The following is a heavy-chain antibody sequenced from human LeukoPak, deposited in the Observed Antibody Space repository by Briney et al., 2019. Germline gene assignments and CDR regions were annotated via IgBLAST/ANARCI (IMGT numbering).Heavy chain of an antibody. CDR2: INPNSGGT. CDR1: GYTFTGYY. V-gene: IGHV1-2*02. CDR3: ARVGPGASSTCYSDY. Sequence: ASVKVSCKASGYTFTGYYMHWVRQAPGQGLEWMGWINPNSGGTNYAQKFQGRVTMTRDTSISTAYMELSRLRSDDTAVYYCARVGPGASSTCYSDYWGQGTLVTVSS. J-gene: IGHJ4*02. D-gene: IGHD6-13*01.